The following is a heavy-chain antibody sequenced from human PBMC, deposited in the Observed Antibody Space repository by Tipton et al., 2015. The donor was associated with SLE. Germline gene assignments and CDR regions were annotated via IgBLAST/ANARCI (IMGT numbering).Heavy chain of an antibody. J-gene: IGHJ4*02. V-gene: IGHV3-48*03. CDR3: AREGYYDSSGYYHEDY. D-gene: IGHD3-22*01. CDR2: ISSGGSTI. Sequence: SLRLSCAASGFTFSSYEMNWVRQAPGKGLEWVSYISSGGSTIFHANSVKGRFTVSRDDAKNSLYLQMSSLRAEDSALYYCAREGYYDSSGYYHEDYWGQGTLVTVSS. CDR1: GFTFSSYE.